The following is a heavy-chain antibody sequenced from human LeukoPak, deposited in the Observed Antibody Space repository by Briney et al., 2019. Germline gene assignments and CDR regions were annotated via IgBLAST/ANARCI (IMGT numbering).Heavy chain of an antibody. CDR2: ISTHAAII. J-gene: IGHJ4*02. CDR1: GFTFSDHY. Sequence: GGSLRLSCAASGFTFSDHYMSWIRQAPGKGLEWVAYISTHAAIIYYVDSVKGRFTVSADNAKNSLYLQMNSLRPEDTALYYCARGGDYAGVAALLDLWGQGTPVTVSS. D-gene: IGHD4-23*01. CDR3: ARGGDYAGVAALLDL. V-gene: IGHV3-11*01.